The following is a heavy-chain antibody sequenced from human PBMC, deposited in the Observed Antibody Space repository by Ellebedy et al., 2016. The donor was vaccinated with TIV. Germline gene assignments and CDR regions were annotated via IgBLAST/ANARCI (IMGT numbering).Heavy chain of an antibody. Sequence: GESLKISCKGFGFTFTTHWIGWVRQKPGEGLELMGHIYPHDSDTKYSPSFEGQVIMSADKSISTVYLQWSSLKDSDSGIYYCFRNLNWFDPWGQGTLVTVSS. CDR3: FRNLNWFDP. CDR1: GFTFTTHW. V-gene: IGHV5-51*01. J-gene: IGHJ5*02. CDR2: IYPHDSDT.